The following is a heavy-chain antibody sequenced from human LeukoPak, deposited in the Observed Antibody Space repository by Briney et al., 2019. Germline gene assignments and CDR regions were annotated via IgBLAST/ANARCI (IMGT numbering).Heavy chain of an antibody. CDR2: ISYSGST. V-gene: IGHV4-59*08. Sequence: SETLSLTCTVSGGSIGSYYWSWIRQPPGKGLEWIGYISYSGSTNYNPSLKSRVTISIDTSKNQFSLKLSSVTAADTAVYYCARATSYGDYVDYWGQGALVTVSS. CDR1: GGSIGSYY. CDR3: ARATSYGDYVDY. D-gene: IGHD4-17*01. J-gene: IGHJ4*02.